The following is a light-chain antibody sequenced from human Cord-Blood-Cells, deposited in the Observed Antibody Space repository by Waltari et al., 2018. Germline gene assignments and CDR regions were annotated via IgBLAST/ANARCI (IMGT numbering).Light chain of an antibody. Sequence: IQMTLSPSTLSACVGERVPISCRASQSISSCLTWYQQKPGKAPKLLIYKASSLESGVPSRFSGSGSGTEFTLTISSLQPDDFATYYCQQYNSYPYTFGQGTRLEIK. CDR1: QSISSC. V-gene: IGKV1-5*03. CDR2: KAS. J-gene: IGKJ2*01. CDR3: QQYNSYPYT.